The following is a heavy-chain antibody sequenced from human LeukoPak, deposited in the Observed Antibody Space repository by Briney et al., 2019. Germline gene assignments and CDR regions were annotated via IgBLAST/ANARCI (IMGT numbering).Heavy chain of an antibody. D-gene: IGHD3-22*01. CDR1: GGTFRRFA. CDR2: IIPIFGTA. J-gene: IGHJ4*02. V-gene: IGHV1-69*13. Sequence: GASVKVSCKASGGTFRRFAMSWVRQAPGQGLEWMGGIIPIFGTANYAQKFQGRVTITADESTNTAYLEISSLTSDDTAVYYCARCSPGDSSNFYAVLQYWGQGTQVTVST. CDR3: ARCSPGDSSNFYAVLQY.